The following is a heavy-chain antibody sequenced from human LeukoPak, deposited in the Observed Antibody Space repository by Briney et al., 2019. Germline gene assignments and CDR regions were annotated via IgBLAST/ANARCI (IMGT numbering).Heavy chain of an antibody. Sequence: QAGGSLRLSCAASGFTFSSYEMKWVRQAPGKGLEWVSYISSSGSTIYYADSVKGRFTISRDNAKNSLYLQMNSLRAEDTAVYYCARDPDHCGGDCYSGSYFDSWGRGTLVTVSS. V-gene: IGHV3-48*03. CDR2: ISSSGSTI. CDR1: GFTFSSYE. J-gene: IGHJ4*02. CDR3: ARDPDHCGGDCYSGSYFDS. D-gene: IGHD2-21*02.